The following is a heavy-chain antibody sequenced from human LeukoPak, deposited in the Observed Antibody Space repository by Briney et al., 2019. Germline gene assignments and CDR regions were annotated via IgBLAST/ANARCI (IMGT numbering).Heavy chain of an antibody. J-gene: IGHJ3*02. D-gene: IGHD3-22*01. V-gene: IGHV3-30*04. Sequence: GGSLRLSCAASGFTFSSYAMHWVRQAPGKRLEWVAVISYDGSNKYYADSVKGRFTISRDNSKNTLYLQMNSLRAEDTAVYYCARGLAGWLSTAGAFDIWGQGTMVTVSS. CDR2: ISYDGSNK. CDR1: GFTFSSYA. CDR3: ARGLAGWLSTAGAFDI.